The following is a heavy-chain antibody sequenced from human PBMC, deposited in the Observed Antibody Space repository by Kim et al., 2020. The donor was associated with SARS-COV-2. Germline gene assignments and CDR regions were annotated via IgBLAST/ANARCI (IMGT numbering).Heavy chain of an antibody. CDR2: ILYDGTET. J-gene: IGHJ4*01. D-gene: IGHD1-26*01. Sequence: GGSLRLSCAASGFTFTSHPMHWVRQAPGKGLEWLAIILYDGTETNYADSVKGRFTISRDNPKNTLYLQLNSLRAEDTAVYYCAREVGNKYYFGNWGHGTLVTVSS. CDR1: GFTFTSHP. V-gene: IGHV3-30*04. CDR3: AREVGNKYYFGN.